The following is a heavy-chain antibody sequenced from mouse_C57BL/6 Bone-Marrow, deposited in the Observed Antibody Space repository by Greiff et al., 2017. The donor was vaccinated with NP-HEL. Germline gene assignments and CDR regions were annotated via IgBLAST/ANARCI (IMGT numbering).Heavy chain of an antibody. CDR1: GFTFSSYA. CDR3: ARSHYYGSSVVGY. J-gene: IGHJ4*01. D-gene: IGHD1-1*01. CDR2: ISDGGSYT. Sequence: VKLVESGGGLVKPGGSLKLSCAASGFTFSSYAMSWVRQTPEKRLEWVATISDGGSYTYYPDNVKGRFTISRDNAKNNLYLQMSHLKSEDTAMYYCARSHYYGSSVVGYWGQGTSVTVSS. V-gene: IGHV5-4*03.